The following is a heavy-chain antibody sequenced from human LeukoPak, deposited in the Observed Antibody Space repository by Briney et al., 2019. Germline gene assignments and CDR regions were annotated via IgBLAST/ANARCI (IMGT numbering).Heavy chain of an antibody. Sequence: PGGSLRLSCAASGFTFSSYGMHWVRQAPGKGLEWAAFIRYDGSNKYYADSVKGRFTISRDNSKNTLYLQMNSLRAEDTAVYYCAKDTAPGSIVGATEYFDYWGQGTLVTVSS. D-gene: IGHD1-26*01. V-gene: IGHV3-30*02. CDR2: IRYDGSNK. CDR3: AKDTAPGSIVGATEYFDY. CDR1: GFTFSSYG. J-gene: IGHJ4*02.